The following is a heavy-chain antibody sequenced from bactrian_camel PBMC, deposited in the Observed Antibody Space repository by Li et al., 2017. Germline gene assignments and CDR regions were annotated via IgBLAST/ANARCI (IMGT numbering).Heavy chain of an antibody. J-gene: IGHJ6*01. CDR3: ATGEAGVGSDCPRSWPFGV. CDR2: ITVSNGRT. D-gene: IGHD5*01. CDR1: GTMLSTRY. V-gene: IGHV3S53*01. Sequence: HVQLVESGGRSVQAGGSLRLSCAASGTMLSTRYMGWGWFRQAPGKEREGVADITVSNGRTVYAASVEGRFTISEDSAKNTVYLRMNSLKPEDTGVYYCATGEAGVGSDCPRSWPFGVWGQGTQVTVS.